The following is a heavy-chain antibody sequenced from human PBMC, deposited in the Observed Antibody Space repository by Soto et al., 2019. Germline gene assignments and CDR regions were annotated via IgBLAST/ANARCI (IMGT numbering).Heavy chain of an antibody. CDR2: IYYSGST. V-gene: IGHV4-59*01. CDR1: GGSISSYY. D-gene: IGHD2-2*01. Sequence: ETLSLTCTVSGGSISSYYWSWIRQPPGKGLEWIGYIYYSGSTNYNPSLKSRVTISVDTSKNQFSLKLSSVTAADTAVYYCARVRSTSVYYFDYWGQGTLVTVSS. J-gene: IGHJ4*02. CDR3: ARVRSTSVYYFDY.